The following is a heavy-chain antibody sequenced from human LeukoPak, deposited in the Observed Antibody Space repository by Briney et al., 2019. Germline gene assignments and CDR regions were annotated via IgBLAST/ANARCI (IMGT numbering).Heavy chain of an antibody. V-gene: IGHV3-66*01. CDR1: GFTFSSYS. CDR3: ARDPPSGYADGH. J-gene: IGHJ4*02. D-gene: IGHD3-22*01. CDR2: IYSGGST. Sequence: GGSLRLSCAASGFTFSSYSMNWVRQAPGKGLEWVSVIYSGGSTYYADSVKGRFTISRDNSKNTLYLQMNSLRAEDTAVYYCARDPPSGYADGHWGQGTLVTVSS.